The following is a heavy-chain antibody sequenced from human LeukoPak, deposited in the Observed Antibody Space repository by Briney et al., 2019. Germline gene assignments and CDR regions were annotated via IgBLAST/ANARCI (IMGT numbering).Heavy chain of an antibody. V-gene: IGHV3-7*01. D-gene: IGHD1-1*01. J-gene: IGHJ5*02. CDR2: IKYDGSEK. CDR3: ARSSGTGWFDP. Sequence: PGGSLRLSCTVSGFTVSSNSMSWVRQAAGKGLEWVANIKYDGSEKYYGDFVKGRFTISRDNAENTLYLQMNSLRAEDTAVYYCARSSGTGWFDPWGQGILVTVSS. CDR1: GFTVSSNS.